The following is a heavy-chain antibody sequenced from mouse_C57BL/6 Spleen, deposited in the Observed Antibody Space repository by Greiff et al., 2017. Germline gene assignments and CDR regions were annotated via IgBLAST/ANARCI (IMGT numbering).Heavy chain of an antibody. D-gene: IGHD2-3*01. V-gene: IGHV3-6*01. J-gene: IGHJ2*01. Sequence: ESGPGLVKPSQSLSLTCSVTGYSITSGYYWNWIRQFPGNKLEWMGYISYDGTNNYNPSLKNRISITRDTSKNQFFLNLNSVTTEDTATYYCARDDGYYGAHYFDYWGQGTTLTVSS. CDR2: ISYDGTN. CDR3: ARDDGYYGAHYFDY. CDR1: GYSITSGYY.